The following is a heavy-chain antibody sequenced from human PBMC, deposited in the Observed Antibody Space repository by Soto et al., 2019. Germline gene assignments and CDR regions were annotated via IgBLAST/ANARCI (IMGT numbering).Heavy chain of an antibody. CDR1: GGSISSYY. J-gene: IGHJ4*02. CDR3: AREHCSGGSCYSTVFDC. CDR2: IYYSGST. D-gene: IGHD2-15*01. Sequence: SETLCLTCTVSGGSISSYYWSWIRQPPGKGLEWIGYIYYSGSTNYNPSLKSRVTISVDTSKNQFSLKLSSVTAADTAVYYCAREHCSGGSCYSTVFDCWGQGTLVTVSS. V-gene: IGHV4-59*01.